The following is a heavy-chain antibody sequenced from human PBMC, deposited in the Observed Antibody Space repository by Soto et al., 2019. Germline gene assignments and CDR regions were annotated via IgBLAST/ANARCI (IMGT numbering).Heavy chain of an antibody. CDR2: IGYDGNDK. Sequence: GGALRLSCAESTFTFSDYDIHWGRQAPGKGLEWVAVIGYDGNDKNYADSVKGRFTISRDNFKNTVYLQMNSLRAEDTAVYYCACAAFHDAHAIWGQGTMVTVS. J-gene: IGHJ3*02. CDR3: ACAAFHDAHAI. V-gene: IGHV3-33*03. CDR1: TFTFSDYD.